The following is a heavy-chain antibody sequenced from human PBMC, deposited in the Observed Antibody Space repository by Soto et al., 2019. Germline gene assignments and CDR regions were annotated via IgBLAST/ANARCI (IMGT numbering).Heavy chain of an antibody. CDR3: AQPRGFGVYDGYDS. J-gene: IGHJ3*02. V-gene: IGHV3-23*01. CDR2: ISNSGGTA. D-gene: IGHD4-17*01. CDR1: GFTFSTYA. Sequence: GVSLRLSCAASGFTFSTYAMSWVRHDPGKGLEWVSAISNSGGTAYYADSVQGRFTISRDNSMNTLFLQMHSLRFEDTALYYFAQPRGFGVYDGYDSWGKGTMVTVSS.